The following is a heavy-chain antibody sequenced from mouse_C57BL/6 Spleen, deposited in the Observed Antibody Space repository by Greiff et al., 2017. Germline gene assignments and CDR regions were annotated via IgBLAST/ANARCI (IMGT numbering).Heavy chain of an antibody. V-gene: IGHV1-50*01. CDR1: GYTFTSYW. Sequence: QVQLQQPGAELVKPGASVKLSCKASGYTFTSYWMQWVKQRPGQGLEWIGEIDPSDSYTNYNQKFKGKATLTVDTSSSTAYMQLSSLTSEDSAVYYCASSGNYYAMDYWGQGTSVTVSS. CDR2: IDPSDSYT. J-gene: IGHJ4*01. D-gene: IGHD1-1*02. CDR3: ASSGNYYAMDY.